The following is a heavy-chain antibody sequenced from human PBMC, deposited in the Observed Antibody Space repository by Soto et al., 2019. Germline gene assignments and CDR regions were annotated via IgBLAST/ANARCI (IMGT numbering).Heavy chain of an antibody. CDR1: GYTFINYY. V-gene: IGHV1-46*01. CDR3: ARDLAAGDY. Sequence: QVQLVQSGAEVKKPGASVKLSCKASGYTFINYYIHWVRQAPGQGLEWMGIFNPTSGSTNYAQKFQCRVTLTMDTSTRTVYMELSSLTFDDTAVYYCARDLAAGDYWGQGTLVTVSS. D-gene: IGHD6-13*01. CDR2: FNPTSGST. J-gene: IGHJ4*02.